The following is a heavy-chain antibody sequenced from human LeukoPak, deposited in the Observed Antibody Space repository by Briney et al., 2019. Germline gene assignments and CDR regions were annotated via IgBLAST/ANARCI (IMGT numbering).Heavy chain of an antibody. V-gene: IGHV3-30-3*01. J-gene: IGHJ1*01. Sequence: GRSLRLSCAASGFTFSSYAMHWVRQAPGKGLEWVAVISYDGSNKYYADSVKGRFTISRDNSKNTLYLQMNSLRAEDTAVYYCARATLAYCGGDCYTEYFQHWGQGTLVTVSS. D-gene: IGHD2-21*02. CDR2: ISYDGSNK. CDR1: GFTFSSYA. CDR3: ARATLAYCGGDCYTEYFQH.